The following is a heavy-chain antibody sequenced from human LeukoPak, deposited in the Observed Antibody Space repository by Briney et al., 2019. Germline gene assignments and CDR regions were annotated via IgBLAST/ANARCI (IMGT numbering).Heavy chain of an antibody. CDR2: ISPDSNYK. CDR1: GFTFSTYS. J-gene: IGHJ4*02. V-gene: IGHV3-21*01. D-gene: IGHD1/OR15-1a*01. Sequence: GESLRLSCAASGFTFSTYSMNWLRLAPGKGLEWVSSISPDSNYKYYVDSVKGRFTISRDNAKSSLYLQMNSLRAEDTAVYYCARVAGTHFDYWGQGTLVTVSS. CDR3: ARVAGTHFDY.